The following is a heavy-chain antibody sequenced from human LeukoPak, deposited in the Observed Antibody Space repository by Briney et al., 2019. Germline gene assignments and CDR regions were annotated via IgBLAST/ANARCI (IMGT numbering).Heavy chain of an antibody. V-gene: IGHV3-21*01. D-gene: IGHD2-2*01. J-gene: IGHJ5*02. CDR1: GFTFSSYS. CDR3: AREGEDIVVVPAGPSFNWFDP. CDR2: ISSSSSYI. Sequence: GGSLRLSCAASGFTFSSYSMNWVRQAPGKGLEWVSSISSSSSYIYYADSVKGRFTISRDNAKNSLYLQMNSLRAEDTAVYYCAREGEDIVVVPAGPSFNWFDPWGQGTLVTVSS.